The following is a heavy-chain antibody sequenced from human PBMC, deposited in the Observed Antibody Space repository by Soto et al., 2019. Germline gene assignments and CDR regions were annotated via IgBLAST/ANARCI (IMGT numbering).Heavy chain of an antibody. Sequence: QVQLVQSGAEVKKPGASVKVSCRASGYTFTSYDINWVRQATGQGLEWMGWMNPNSGNTVYAQRFQGRVTMTTTTAMSTAYMELSSLRSEATAVYYCARERNWFDSWGQGTLVTVSS. CDR2: MNPNSGNT. J-gene: IGHJ5*01. CDR1: GYTFTSYD. CDR3: ARERNWFDS. V-gene: IGHV1-8*01.